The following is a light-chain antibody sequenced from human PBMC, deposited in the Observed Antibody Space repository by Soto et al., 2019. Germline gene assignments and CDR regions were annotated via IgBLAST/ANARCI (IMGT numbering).Light chain of an antibody. CDR2: DAS. CDR3: QQYNSYPWT. Sequence: IQMTQSPSTLSASVGDRVTITCRASQSIYDWLAWYQQKPGRAPRLLIYDASTLETGVPSRISGSGSGTQFTLTISSLQPDDFATYYCQQYNSYPWTFGQGTKVDNK. J-gene: IGKJ1*01. CDR1: QSIYDW. V-gene: IGKV1-5*01.